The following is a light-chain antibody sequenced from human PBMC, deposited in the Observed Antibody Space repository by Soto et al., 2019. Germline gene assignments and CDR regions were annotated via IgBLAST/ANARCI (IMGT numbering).Light chain of an antibody. V-gene: IGKV1-9*01. CDR1: QGISSY. CDR2: GAS. CDR3: QQYGSSPT. Sequence: DIQLTQSPSFLSASVGDRVTITCRASQGISSYLAWYQQRPGKAPELLIYGASTLQSGVPSRFSGGGSGTEFTLTISSLQPEDFAVYYCQQYGSSPTFGGGTKVEIK. J-gene: IGKJ4*01.